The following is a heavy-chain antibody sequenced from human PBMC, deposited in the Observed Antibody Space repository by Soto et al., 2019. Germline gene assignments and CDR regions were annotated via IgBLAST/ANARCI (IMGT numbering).Heavy chain of an antibody. D-gene: IGHD2-8*01. CDR3: ARDMGPPYDQNPSWFDP. J-gene: IGHJ5*02. CDR1: GFTFSSYA. CDR2: ISYDGSNK. Sequence: PGGSLRLSCAASGFTFSSYAMHWVRQSPGKGLEWVAVISYDGSNKYYADSVKGRFTISRDNSKNTLYLQMNSLRAEDTAVYYCARDMGPPYDQNPSWFDPWGQGTLVTVSS. V-gene: IGHV3-30-3*01.